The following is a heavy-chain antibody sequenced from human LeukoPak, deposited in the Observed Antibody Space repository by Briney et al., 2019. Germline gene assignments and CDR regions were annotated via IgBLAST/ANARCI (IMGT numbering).Heavy chain of an antibody. J-gene: IGHJ4*02. Sequence: GGSLRLSCAASGFTFSSYGMHWVRQAPGKGPEWVAVISYDGSNKYYADSVKGRFTISRDNSKNTLYLQMNSLRAEDTAVYYCAKDEYYYDSSGYLNWGQGTLVTVSS. V-gene: IGHV3-30*18. CDR3: AKDEYYYDSSGYLN. CDR1: GFTFSSYG. CDR2: ISYDGSNK. D-gene: IGHD3-22*01.